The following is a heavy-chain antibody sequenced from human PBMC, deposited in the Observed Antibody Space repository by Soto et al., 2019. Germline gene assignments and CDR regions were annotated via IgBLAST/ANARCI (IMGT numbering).Heavy chain of an antibody. CDR2: ISYDGSNK. CDR1: GFTFSSYD. Sequence: QVQLVESGGGVVQPGRSLRLSCAASGFTFSSYDMHWVRQAPGKGLEWVAVISYDGSNKYYADSVKGRFTISRDNSKNTLYLQMNSLRAEDTAVYYCARDLGPQMSWYFDLWGRGTLVTVSS. CDR3: ARDLGPQMSWYFDL. V-gene: IGHV3-30-3*01. D-gene: IGHD3-16*01. J-gene: IGHJ2*01.